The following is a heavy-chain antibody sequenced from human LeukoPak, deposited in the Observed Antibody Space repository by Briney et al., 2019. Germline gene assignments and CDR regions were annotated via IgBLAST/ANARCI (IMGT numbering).Heavy chain of an antibody. CDR3: ARHWYSNYYMDV. CDR1: GASISRSDYY. J-gene: IGHJ6*03. Sequence: SETLSLTCTVSGASISRSDYYWGWIRQPPGKGLEWIGSIYDSGSTYYNPSLKSRVTISVDTSKNQFSLKLSSVTAADTAVYYCARHWYSNYYMDVWGKGTTVTVSS. CDR2: IYDSGST. D-gene: IGHD4-11*01. V-gene: IGHV4-39*01.